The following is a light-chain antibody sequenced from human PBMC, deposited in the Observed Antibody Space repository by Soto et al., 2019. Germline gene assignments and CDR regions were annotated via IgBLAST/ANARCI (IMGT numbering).Light chain of an antibody. CDR3: SSHAGSTNYV. CDR1: SSDVGAYNY. Sequence: LTQPPSASGSPGQSVTISCTGTSSDVGAYNYVSWYQQHPGKAPKLMIYEVSKRPSGVPDRFSGSQSGNTASLTVSGLQAEDEADYYCSSHAGSTNYVFGTGTNVTV. J-gene: IGLJ1*01. CDR2: EVS. V-gene: IGLV2-8*01.